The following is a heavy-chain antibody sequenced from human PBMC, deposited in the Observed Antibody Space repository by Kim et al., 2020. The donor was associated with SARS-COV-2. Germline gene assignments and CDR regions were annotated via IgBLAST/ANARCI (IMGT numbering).Heavy chain of an antibody. Sequence: GGSLRLSCAASGFTFSSYAMHWVRQAPGKGLEWVAVISYDGSNKYYADSVKGRFTISRDNSKNTLYLQMNSLRAEDTAVYYCAGELEWSILSPGMDVWGQGTTVTVSS. CDR1: GFTFSSYA. CDR3: AGELEWSILSPGMDV. J-gene: IGHJ6*02. CDR2: ISYDGSNK. V-gene: IGHV3-30-3*01. D-gene: IGHD3-3*01.